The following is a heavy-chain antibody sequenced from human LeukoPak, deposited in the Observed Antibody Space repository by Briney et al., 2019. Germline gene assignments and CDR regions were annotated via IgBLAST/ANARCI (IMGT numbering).Heavy chain of an antibody. J-gene: IGHJ4*02. CDR2: IWYDGSKK. Sequence: GRSLRLSCAASGFTFSSYGMRWVRQAPGKGLEWVAIIWYDGSKKYYADSVKGRFSISRDNSKNTLYLQMNSLRAEDTAVYYCARDLTGYFDYWGQGTLVTVSS. CDR3: ARDLTGYFDY. V-gene: IGHV3-33*01. D-gene: IGHD3-16*01. CDR1: GFTFSSYG.